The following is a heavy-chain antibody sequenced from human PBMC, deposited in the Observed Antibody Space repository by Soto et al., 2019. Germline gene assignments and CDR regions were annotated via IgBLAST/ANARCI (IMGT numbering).Heavy chain of an antibody. D-gene: IGHD2-2*01. CDR2: ISSSSSYT. CDR1: GFTFSDYY. J-gene: IGHJ4*02. Sequence: GGSLRLFCAASGFTFSDYYMSWIRQAPGKGLEWVSYISSSSSYTNYADSVKGRFTISRDNAKNSLYLQMNSLRAEDTAVYYCASLYCSSTSCYFDYWGQGTLVTVSS. V-gene: IGHV3-11*03. CDR3: ASLYCSSTSCYFDY.